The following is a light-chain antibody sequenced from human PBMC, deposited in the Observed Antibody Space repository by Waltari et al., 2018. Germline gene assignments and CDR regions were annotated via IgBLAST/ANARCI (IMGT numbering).Light chain of an antibody. V-gene: IGLV1-40*01. J-gene: IGLJ3*02. CDR3: QSYDTSLSVV. Sequence: QSVLTQPPSVSGAPRQRVTISCTGSGSNIGAGYDVHWYQQLPRAAPKLLIYGSTSRPLGVPARFFGSTSGTSASLAITGLQAEDEADYYCQSYDTSLSVVFGGGTKLTVL. CDR1: GSNIGAGYD. CDR2: GST.